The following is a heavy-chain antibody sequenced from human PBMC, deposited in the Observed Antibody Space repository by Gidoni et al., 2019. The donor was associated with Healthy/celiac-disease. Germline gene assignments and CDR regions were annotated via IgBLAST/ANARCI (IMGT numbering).Heavy chain of an antibody. CDR1: GFTFSCYA. Sequence: EVQLFEPGGGLVQPGGSLRLSCAASGFTFSCYAMSWVRQAPGKGLEWVSAMSGSTDSTYNAYSVKGRYAISRDNSKNTLYLQMNSLRAEDTAVYYCAKVVGAVIVGATLGAFDIWGQGTMVSVSS. D-gene: IGHD1-26*01. J-gene: IGHJ3*02. V-gene: IGHV3-23*01. CDR3: AKVVGAVIVGATLGAFDI. CDR2: MSGSTDST.